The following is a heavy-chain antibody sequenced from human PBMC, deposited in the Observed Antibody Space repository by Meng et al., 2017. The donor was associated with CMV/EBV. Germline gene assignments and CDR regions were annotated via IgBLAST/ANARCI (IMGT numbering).Heavy chain of an antibody. V-gene: IGHV2-70D*14. CDR2: IDWDDDK. D-gene: IGHD3-22*01. CDR3: ARIADSSGYFDY. CDR1: GFSLSTSGMR. J-gene: IGHJ4*02. Sequence: SGSTLVKPTQTLTLTCTFSGFSLSTSGMRVSWIRQPPGKALEWLARIDWDDDKFYSTSLKTRLTISKDGSKNQVVLTMTNMDPVDTATYYCARIADSSGYFDYWGQRTLVTVSS.